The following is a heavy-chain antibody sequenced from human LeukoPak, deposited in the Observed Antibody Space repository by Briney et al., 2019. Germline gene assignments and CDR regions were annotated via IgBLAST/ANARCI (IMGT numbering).Heavy chain of an antibody. J-gene: IGHJ4*02. Sequence: PGGSLRLSCAASGFTVSSNYMSWVCQAPGKGLEWVSVFYSGGDRYYTDSVKGRFTISRDNSKNTLYLQMNSLRVEDTAVFYCVRHSYDGYYFAYWGQGTLVTVSS. D-gene: IGHD3-16*01. CDR3: VRHSYDGYYFAY. V-gene: IGHV3-53*01. CDR1: GFTVSSNY. CDR2: FYSGGDR.